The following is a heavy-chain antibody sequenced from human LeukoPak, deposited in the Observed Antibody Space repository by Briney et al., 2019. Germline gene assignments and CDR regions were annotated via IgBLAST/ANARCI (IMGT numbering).Heavy chain of an antibody. D-gene: IGHD3-10*01. V-gene: IGHV3-15*01. J-gene: IGHJ3*02. Sequence: GGSLRLSCAASGFTFSNAWMSWVRQAPGKGLEWVGRIKSKTDGGTTDYAAPVKGRFTISRDDSKNTLYLQMNSLRAEDTAVYYCAKDLYTHLDYYGSQRSMIDAFDIWGQGTMVTVSS. CDR3: AKDLYTHLDYYGSQRSMIDAFDI. CDR1: GFTFSNAW. CDR2: IKSKTDGGTT.